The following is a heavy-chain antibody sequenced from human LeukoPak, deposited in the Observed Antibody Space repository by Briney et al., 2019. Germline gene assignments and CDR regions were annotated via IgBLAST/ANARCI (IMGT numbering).Heavy chain of an antibody. CDR2: IYTSGST. D-gene: IGHD6-13*01. J-gene: IGHJ4*01. CDR3: ARETTGAGTARPFDY. CDR1: GGSISNFY. Sequence: SETLSLTCTVSGGSISNFYWSWIRQPAGKTLEWIGRIYTSGSTNYNPSLKSRVTMSVDTSKNQFSLKLSSVTAADTAVYFCARETTGAGTARPFDYWGHGTLVTVSS. V-gene: IGHV4-4*07.